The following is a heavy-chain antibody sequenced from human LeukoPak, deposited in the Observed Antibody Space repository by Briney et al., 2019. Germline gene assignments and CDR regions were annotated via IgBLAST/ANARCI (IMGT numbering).Heavy chain of an antibody. V-gene: IGHV1-2*02. CDR2: INPNSGGT. D-gene: IGHD5-18*01. CDR3: ARDPEGYSYGPPHQDYYYYYMDV. J-gene: IGHJ6*03. CDR1: GYTFTGYY. Sequence: PKASVKVSCKASGYTFTGYYMHWVRQAPGQGLEWMGWINPNSGGTNYAQKFQGRVTMTRDTSISTAYMELSRLRSDDTAVYYCARDPEGYSYGPPHQDYYYYYMDVWGKGTTVTVSS.